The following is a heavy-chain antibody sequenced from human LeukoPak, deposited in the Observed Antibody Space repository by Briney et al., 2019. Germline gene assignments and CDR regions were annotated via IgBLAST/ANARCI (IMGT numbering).Heavy chain of an antibody. V-gene: IGHV3-23*01. CDR1: GFIFRNYA. CDR3: AKESGALGAPLYDY. J-gene: IGHJ4*02. D-gene: IGHD4/OR15-4a*01. Sequence: GGSLRLSCVASGFIFRNYAMSWVRQAPGEGLEWVSGISDNGGGTYYADSVKGRFTISRDNSKNMLYLQMNSLRAEDTAVYYCAKESGALGAPLYDYWGQGVLVTGSS. CDR2: ISDNGGGT.